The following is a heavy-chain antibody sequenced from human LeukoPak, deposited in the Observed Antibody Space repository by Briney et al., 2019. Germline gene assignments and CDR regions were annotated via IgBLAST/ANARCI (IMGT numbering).Heavy chain of an antibody. V-gene: IGHV6-1*01. Sequence: SQTLSLTCAISGDSVSSTSAAWNWIRQSPSRGLEWLGRTYYRSNWYNDYAVSVKSRITINPDTSKNQFSLQLTSVTPEDTAVYYCARVDYYDSSGYHGFFDYWGQGTLVTVSS. CDR1: GDSVSSTSAA. CDR3: ARVDYYDSSGYHGFFDY. D-gene: IGHD3-22*01. CDR2: TYYRSNWYN. J-gene: IGHJ4*02.